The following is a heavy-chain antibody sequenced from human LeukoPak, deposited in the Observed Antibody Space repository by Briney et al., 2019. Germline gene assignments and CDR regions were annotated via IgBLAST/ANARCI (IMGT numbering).Heavy chain of an antibody. CDR2: IYYSGST. V-gene: IGHV4-59*01. CDR3: ARGSPTGLRYFDY. Sequence: TSETLSLTCTVSGGSISSYYWSWIRQPPGKGLEWIGYIYYSGSTNYNPSLKSRVTISVDTSKNQFSLKLSSVTAADTAVYYCARGSPTGLRYFDYWGQGTLVTVSP. J-gene: IGHJ4*02. D-gene: IGHD3-9*01. CDR1: GGSISSYY.